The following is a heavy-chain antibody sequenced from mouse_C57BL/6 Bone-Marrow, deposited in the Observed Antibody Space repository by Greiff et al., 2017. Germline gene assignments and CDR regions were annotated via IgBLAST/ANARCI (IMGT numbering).Heavy chain of an antibody. V-gene: IGHV14-4*01. CDR2: IDPENGDT. CDR1: GFNIKDDY. J-gene: IGHJ3*01. Sequence: EVQLKQSGAELVRPGASVKLSCTASGFNIKDDYMHWVKQRPEQGLEWIGWIDPENGDTEYASKFQGKATITADTSSNTAYLQLSSLTSEDTAVYYCTTGITTSAWFAYWGQGTLVTVSA. D-gene: IGHD2-4*01. CDR3: TTGITTSAWFAY.